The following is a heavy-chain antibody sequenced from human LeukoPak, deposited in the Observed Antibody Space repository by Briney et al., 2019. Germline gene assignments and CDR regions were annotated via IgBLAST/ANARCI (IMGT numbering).Heavy chain of an antibody. CDR1: GYSISSGYY. J-gene: IGHJ4*02. CDR3: ARKPYGSGSYYNTYYFDD. V-gene: IGHV4-38-2*01. CDR2: IYHSGST. D-gene: IGHD3-10*01. Sequence: SETLSLTCAVSGYSISSGYYWGWIRQPPGKGLEWIGSIYHSGSTYYNPSLKSRVTISVDTSKNQFSLKLSSVTAADTAVYYCARKPYGSGSYYNTYYFDDWGQGTLVTVSS.